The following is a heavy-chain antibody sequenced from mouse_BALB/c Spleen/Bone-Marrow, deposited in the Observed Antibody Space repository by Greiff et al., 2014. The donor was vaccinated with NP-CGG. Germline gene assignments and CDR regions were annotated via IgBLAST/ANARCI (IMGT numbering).Heavy chain of an antibody. CDR3: ARYWDGYYFDY. J-gene: IGHJ2*01. CDR2: IYPGGGYT. CDR1: GYTFTNYW. D-gene: IGHD4-1*01. V-gene: IGHV1-63*01. Sequence: LVESGAELVRPGTSVKISCKASGYTFTNYWLSWVKERPGHGLEWIGDIYPGGGYTKYNEKSKGKATLTADTSSSTAYMQFSSLTSEDSAVYFCARYWDGYYFDYWGQGATLTVSS.